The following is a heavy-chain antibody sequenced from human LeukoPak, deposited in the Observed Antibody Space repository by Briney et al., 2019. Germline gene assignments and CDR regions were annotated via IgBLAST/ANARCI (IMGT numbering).Heavy chain of an antibody. J-gene: IGHJ4*02. Sequence: SETLSLTCTVSGGSISSYYWSWIRQPPGKGLEWIGYIFYSGSTSYNPSLKSRVTISVDTSKNQFSLKLSSATAADTAVYYCARGILTGDPERDYWGQGTLVTVSS. V-gene: IGHV4-59*01. CDR1: GGSISSYY. CDR2: IFYSGST. CDR3: ARGILTGDPERDY. D-gene: IGHD7-27*01.